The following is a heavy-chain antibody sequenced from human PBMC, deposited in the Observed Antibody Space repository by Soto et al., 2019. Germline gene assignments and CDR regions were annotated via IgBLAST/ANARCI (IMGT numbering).Heavy chain of an antibody. Sequence: SETMALTCAVYEGYFSGYDWRWIRQPPGKGLEWIGEINHSGSTNYNPSLKIRVTISVDTSKNQFSLKLSSVTAADTAVYYCARNRGYSHGLFYWGQGTLVTVSS. CDR1: EGYFSGYD. J-gene: IGHJ4*02. V-gene: IGHV4-34*01. CDR2: INHSGST. D-gene: IGHD5-18*01. CDR3: ARNRGYSHGLFY.